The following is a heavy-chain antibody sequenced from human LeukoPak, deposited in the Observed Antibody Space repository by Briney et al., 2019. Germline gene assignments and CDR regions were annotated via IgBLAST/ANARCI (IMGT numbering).Heavy chain of an antibody. Sequence: PGGSLRLSCAASGFTFSSYSMNWVRQAPGKGLEWVSSISSSSSYIYYADSVKGRFTISRDNAKNSLYLQMNSLRAEDTAVYYCARAVKSWELPHRGYYGMEVWGQGTTVTVSS. CDR3: ARAVKSWELPHRGYYGMEV. V-gene: IGHV3-21*01. CDR2: ISSSSSYI. CDR1: GFTFSSYS. D-gene: IGHD1-26*01. J-gene: IGHJ6*02.